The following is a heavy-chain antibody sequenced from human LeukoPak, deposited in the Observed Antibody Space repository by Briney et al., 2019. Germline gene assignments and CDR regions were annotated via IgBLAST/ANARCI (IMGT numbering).Heavy chain of an antibody. Sequence: ASVKVSCKASGYTVTGYYIFWVRQAPGQGLKWMGRINPNSGGTQYAQEFQGRVTMTRDTSISTAYMELSRLRSDDTAVYYCARGYCSGGGCYSVENWFDPWGQGTLVTVSS. CDR3: ARGYCSGGGCYSVENWFDP. V-gene: IGHV1-2*06. D-gene: IGHD2-15*01. CDR1: GYTVTGYY. CDR2: INPNSGGT. J-gene: IGHJ5*02.